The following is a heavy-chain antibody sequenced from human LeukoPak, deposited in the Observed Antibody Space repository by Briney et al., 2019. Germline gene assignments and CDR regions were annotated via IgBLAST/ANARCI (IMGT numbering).Heavy chain of an antibody. V-gene: IGHV1-2*02. D-gene: IGHD2-21*02. CDR3: ARGAHSLTAGIDY. CDR1: GYTFNAYY. Sequence: ASVKVSCKASGYTFNAYYIHWVRQAPGQGLEWMGWINPYSGGTHYAQSFQDRVTMTRDTSINTAYMDLSRLRSDDTAVYYCARGAHSLTAGIDYWGRGTQVTVSS. J-gene: IGHJ4*02. CDR2: INPYSGGT.